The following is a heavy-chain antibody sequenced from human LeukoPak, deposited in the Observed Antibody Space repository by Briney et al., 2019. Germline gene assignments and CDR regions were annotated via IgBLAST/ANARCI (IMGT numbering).Heavy chain of an antibody. CDR3: AKDPNGDHIGAFDF. V-gene: IGHV4-59*12. J-gene: IGHJ3*01. Sequence: ASETLSLTCTVSGGSISSYYWSWIRQPPGKGLEWIGYIYYSGSTNYNPSLKSRVTISVDTSKNQFSLKLSSVTAADTAVYYCAKDPNGDHIGAFDFWGQGTMVTVSS. D-gene: IGHD4-17*01. CDR1: GGSISSYY. CDR2: IYYSGST.